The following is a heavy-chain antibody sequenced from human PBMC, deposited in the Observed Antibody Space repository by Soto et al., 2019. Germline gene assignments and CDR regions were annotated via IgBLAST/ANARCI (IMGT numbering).Heavy chain of an antibody. Sequence: PGGSLRLSCAASGXTFSSYAMHWVRQAPGKGLEYVSAISSNGGSTDYANSVKGRFTISRDNSKNTLDLQMGSLRAEDMAVYYCARGGRGYEFDYWGQGTLVTVSS. CDR1: GXTFSSYA. D-gene: IGHD5-12*01. CDR3: ARGGRGYEFDY. J-gene: IGHJ4*02. V-gene: IGHV3-64*01. CDR2: ISSNGGST.